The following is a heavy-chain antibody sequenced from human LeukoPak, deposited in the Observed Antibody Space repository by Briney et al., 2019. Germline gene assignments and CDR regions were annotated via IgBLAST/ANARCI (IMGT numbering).Heavy chain of an antibody. Sequence: SETLSLTCTVSGGSVSSYYWSWTRQPAGKGLEWIGRIYTSGSTNYNPSLKSRVTMSVDTSKNQFSLKLSSVTAADTAVYYCARQGTTTVTTNYYYYMDVWGKGTTVTVSS. J-gene: IGHJ6*03. V-gene: IGHV4-4*07. CDR1: GGSVSSYY. D-gene: IGHD4-17*01. CDR2: IYTSGST. CDR3: ARQGTTTVTTNYYYYMDV.